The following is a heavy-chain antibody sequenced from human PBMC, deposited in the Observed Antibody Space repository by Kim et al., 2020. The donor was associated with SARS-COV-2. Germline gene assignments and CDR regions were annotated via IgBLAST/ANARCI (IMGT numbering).Heavy chain of an antibody. V-gene: IGHV3-43D*03. CDR2: ISWDGGST. CDR1: GFTFDDYA. J-gene: IGHJ6*02. Sequence: GGSLRLSCAASGFTFDDYAMHWVRQAPGKGLEWVSLISWDGGSTYYADSVKGRFTISRDNSKNSLYLQMNSLRAEDTALYYCAKDSSGYPSYGMDVWGQGTTVTVSS. D-gene: IGHD3-22*01. CDR3: AKDSSGYPSYGMDV.